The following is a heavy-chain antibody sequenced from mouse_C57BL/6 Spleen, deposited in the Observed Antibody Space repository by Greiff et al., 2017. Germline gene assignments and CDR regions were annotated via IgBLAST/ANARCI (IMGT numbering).Heavy chain of an antibody. CDR1: GFTFSDYY. D-gene: IGHD2-2*01. J-gene: IGHJ4*01. Sequence: EVKVVESEGGLVQPGSSMKLSCTASGFTFSDYYMAWVRQVPEKGLEWVANINYDGSSTYYLDSLKSRFIISRDNAKNILYLQMSSLKYEDTATYYCARAMVTTYAMDYWGQGTSVTVSS. V-gene: IGHV5-16*01. CDR2: INYDGSST. CDR3: ARAMVTTYAMDY.